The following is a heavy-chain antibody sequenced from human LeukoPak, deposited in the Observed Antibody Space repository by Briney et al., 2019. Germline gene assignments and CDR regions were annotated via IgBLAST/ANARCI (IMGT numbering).Heavy chain of an antibody. CDR3: GRDSDSNQDYYYMDV. CDR2: ISGSGGST. J-gene: IGHJ6*03. D-gene: IGHD4-11*01. V-gene: IGHV3-23*01. Sequence: GGSLRLSCAASGFTFSSYAMSWVRQAPGKGLEWVSAISGSGGSTYYADSVKGRFTISRDNSKNTLYLQMNSLRAEDTAVYYCGRDSDSNQDYYYMDVWGKGTTVTVSS. CDR1: GFTFSSYA.